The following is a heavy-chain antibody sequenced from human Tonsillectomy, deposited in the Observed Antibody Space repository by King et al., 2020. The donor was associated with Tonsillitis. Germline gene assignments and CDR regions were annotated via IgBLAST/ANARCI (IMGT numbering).Heavy chain of an antibody. CDR3: ARDAGADAFDI. CDR1: GGSISSYY. J-gene: IGHJ3*02. V-gene: IGHV4-59*01. CDR2: IYYSGST. D-gene: IGHD6-13*01. Sequence: VQLQESGPGLVKPSETLSLTCTVSGGSISSYYWSWIRQPPGKGLEWIGYIYYSGSTNYNPSLKSRVTISVDTSKNQFSLKLSSVTAADTAVYYCARDAGADAFDIRGQGTMVTVSS.